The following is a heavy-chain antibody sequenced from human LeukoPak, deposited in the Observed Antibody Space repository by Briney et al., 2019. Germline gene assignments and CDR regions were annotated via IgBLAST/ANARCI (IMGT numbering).Heavy chain of an antibody. CDR1: GFTFSSYA. D-gene: IGHD3-3*01. Sequence: GGSLRLSCAASGFTFSSYAMHWVRQAPGKGLEWVAVISYDGSNKYYADSVKGRFTISRDNSKNTLYLQMNSLRAEDTAVYYCARGGPYYDFWSGYSDYWGQGTLVTVSS. V-gene: IGHV3-30*04. CDR2: ISYDGSNK. CDR3: ARGGPYYDFWSGYSDY. J-gene: IGHJ4*02.